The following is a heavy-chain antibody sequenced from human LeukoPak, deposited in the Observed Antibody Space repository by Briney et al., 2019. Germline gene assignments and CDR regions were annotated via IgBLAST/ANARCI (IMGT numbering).Heavy chain of an antibody. CDR2: IYTSGST. D-gene: IGHD5-18*01. CDR3: ARDKFVAAMATTGFDY. J-gene: IGHJ4*02. V-gene: IGHV4-4*07. CDR1: GGSISSYY. Sequence: SETLSLTCTVSGGSISSYYWSWIRQPAGKGLEWIRRIYTSGSTNYNPSLKSRVTMSVDTSKNQFSLKLSSVTAADTAVYYCARDKFVAAMATTGFDYWGQGTLVTVSS.